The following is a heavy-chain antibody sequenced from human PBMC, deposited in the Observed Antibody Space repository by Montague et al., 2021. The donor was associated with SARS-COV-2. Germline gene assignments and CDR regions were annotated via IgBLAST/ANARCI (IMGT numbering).Heavy chain of an antibody. CDR2: ILHSGST. CDR1: GGSINSGGYS. D-gene: IGHD3-10*01. CDR3: ARAASPRGAFDV. V-gene: IGHV4-30-2*06. Sequence: TLSLTCAVSGGSINSGGYSWSWIRQSPGKGLEWIGYILHSGSTYYNPSLWSRVIISVDRSKSQFSLNLTSMTAADTAVYFCARAASPRGAFDVWGQGTVVTVSS. J-gene: IGHJ3*01.